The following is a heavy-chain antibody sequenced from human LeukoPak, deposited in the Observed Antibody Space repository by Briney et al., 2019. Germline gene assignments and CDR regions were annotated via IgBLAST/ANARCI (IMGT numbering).Heavy chain of an antibody. Sequence: ASVTVCCKSSGYSFTSNYMHWVRQAPGQGLEWMGIINPSGGSTTYAQKFQGRLTMTSDTSTSTVYMELSSLRSEDTAVYYCARPSAHYYEATIWGQPSMVTVSS. CDR2: INPSGGST. J-gene: IGHJ3*02. D-gene: IGHD3-16*01. V-gene: IGHV1-46*01. CDR1: GYSFTSNY. CDR3: ARPSAHYYEATI.